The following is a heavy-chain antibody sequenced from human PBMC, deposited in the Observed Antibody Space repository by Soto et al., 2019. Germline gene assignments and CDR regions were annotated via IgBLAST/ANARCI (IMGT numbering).Heavy chain of an antibody. CDR2: INPNSGGT. J-gene: IGHJ4*02. V-gene: IGHV1-2*02. CDR1: GYTFTGYY. CDR3: ARGGGRVPAAIGFDY. Sequence: KVSCKASGYTFTGYYMHWVRQAPGQGLEWMGWINPNSGGTNYAQKFQGRVTMTRDTSISTAYMELSRLRSDDTAVYYCARGGGRVPAAIGFDYWGQGTLVTVSS. D-gene: IGHD2-2*02.